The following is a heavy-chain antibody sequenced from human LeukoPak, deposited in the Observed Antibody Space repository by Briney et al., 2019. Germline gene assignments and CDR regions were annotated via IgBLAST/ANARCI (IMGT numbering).Heavy chain of an antibody. Sequence: GGSLRLSCAASGFTFSSYAMSWVRQAPGKGLEWVSAISGSGGSTYYADSVKGRFTISRDNPKNTLYLQMNSLRAEDTAVYYCAKVESDSSGYYYGINDYWGQGTLVTVSS. D-gene: IGHD3-22*01. CDR3: AKVESDSSGYYYGINDY. CDR1: GFTFSSYA. J-gene: IGHJ4*02. CDR2: ISGSGGST. V-gene: IGHV3-23*01.